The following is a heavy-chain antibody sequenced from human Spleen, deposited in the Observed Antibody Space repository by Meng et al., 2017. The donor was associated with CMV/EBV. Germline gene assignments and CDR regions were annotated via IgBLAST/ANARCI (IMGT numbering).Heavy chain of an antibody. Sequence: SETLSLTCTVSGGSVSNGSFYWSWIRQPPGKGLEWIGYIYRNGDINYKPSLKSRVTISLDTSKNQFSLKLDSVTAADTAVYYCARDRWAYGGKGLDIWGQGTMVTVSS. D-gene: IGHD4-23*01. CDR2: IYRNGDI. CDR1: GGSVSNGSFY. V-gene: IGHV4-61*01. J-gene: IGHJ3*02. CDR3: ARDRWAYGGKGLDI.